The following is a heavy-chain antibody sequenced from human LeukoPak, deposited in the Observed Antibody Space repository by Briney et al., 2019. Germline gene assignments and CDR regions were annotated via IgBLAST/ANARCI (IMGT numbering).Heavy chain of an antibody. CDR1: GYSISSAYY. CDR2: ISHSETT. J-gene: IGHJ5*02. Sequence: PSETLSLTCAVSGYSISSAYYWGWIRQPPGKGLEWIGTISHSETTYFNPSLKSRVTIFLDTSKNQFSLKLTSVTAADTAVYYCARFGSTSGRGFDPWGQGTLVTVSS. CDR3: ARFGSTSGRGFDP. D-gene: IGHD2-2*01. V-gene: IGHV4-38-2*01.